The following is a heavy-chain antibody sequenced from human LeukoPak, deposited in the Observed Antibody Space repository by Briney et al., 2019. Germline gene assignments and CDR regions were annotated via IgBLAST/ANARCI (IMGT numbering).Heavy chain of an antibody. CDR2: ISVSDST. V-gene: IGHV3-23*01. CDR3: ARDRAGYRLGYFDY. D-gene: IGHD5-12*01. J-gene: IGHJ4*02. Sequence: GSLRLSCAASGFTFNSQGMSWVRQAPGQGLFWVPGISVSDSTYYADSVEGRFTISRDNSKNTLYLQMNSLRAEDTAVYYCARDRAGYRLGYFDYWGQGTLVTVSS. CDR1: GFTFNSQG.